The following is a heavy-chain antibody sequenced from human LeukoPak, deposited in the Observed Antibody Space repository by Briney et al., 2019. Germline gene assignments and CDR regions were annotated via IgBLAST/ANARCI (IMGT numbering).Heavy chain of an antibody. CDR2: INHSGST. D-gene: IGHD3-3*01. Sequence: SETLSLTCAVYGRSFSGYYWSWIRQPPGKGLEWIGEINHSGSTNYNPSLKSRVTISVDTSKNQFSLKLSSVTAADTAVYYCARGEPNFYDFWSGYYTLDYYYMDVWGKGTTVTVSS. J-gene: IGHJ6*03. CDR1: GRSFSGYY. CDR3: ARGEPNFYDFWSGYYTLDYYYMDV. V-gene: IGHV4-34*01.